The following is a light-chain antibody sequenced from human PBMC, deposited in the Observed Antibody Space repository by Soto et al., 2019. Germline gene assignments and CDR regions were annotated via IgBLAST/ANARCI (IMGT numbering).Light chain of an antibody. CDR3: CSYAGSSTFYWV. V-gene: IGLV2-23*01. CDR2: EGS. Sequence: QSALTQPASASGSPGQSITISCTGTSSDVGSYNLVSWYQQHPGKAPKLMIYEGSKRPSGVSNRFSGSKSGNTASLTISGLQAEDEAEYYCCSYAGSSTFYWVFGGGTKLTVL. CDR1: SSDVGSYNL. J-gene: IGLJ3*02.